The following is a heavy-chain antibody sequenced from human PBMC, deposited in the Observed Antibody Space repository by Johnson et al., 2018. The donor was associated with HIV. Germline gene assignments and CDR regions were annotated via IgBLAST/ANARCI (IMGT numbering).Heavy chain of an antibody. Sequence: VQLVESGGGVVRPGGSLRLSCAASGFTFDDYGMSWVRQAPGKGLEWGSGINWNGGSTGYADSVKGRFTISRDNAKNSLYLQMNSLRAEDTAWYYCARGGYCTGGVCLGDAFDIWGQGTMVTVSS. J-gene: IGHJ3*02. CDR2: INWNGGST. V-gene: IGHV3-20*04. D-gene: IGHD2-8*02. CDR3: ARGGYCTGGVCLGDAFDI. CDR1: GFTFDDYG.